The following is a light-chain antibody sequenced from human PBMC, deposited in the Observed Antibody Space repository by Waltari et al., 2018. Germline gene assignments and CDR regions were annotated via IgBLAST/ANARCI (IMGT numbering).Light chain of an antibody. CDR3: SAWDDSLSGPV. CDR2: RSN. CDR1: PSTLGSTY. V-gene: IGLV1-47*01. Sequence: QSVLTQPPSASGPPRQRVTISCSGTPSTLGSTYVSLYRQLPGTAPQLLIYRSNQRPSGVPDRFSGSKSGTSASLAISGLRSEDEADYYCSAWDDSLSGPVFGGGTKLTVL. J-gene: IGLJ2*01.